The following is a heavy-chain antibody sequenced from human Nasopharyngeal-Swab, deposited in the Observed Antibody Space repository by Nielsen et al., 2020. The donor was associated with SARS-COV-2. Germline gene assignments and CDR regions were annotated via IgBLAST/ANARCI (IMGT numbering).Heavy chain of an antibody. CDR3: AKGSSGWYGGMDV. V-gene: IGHV3-9*01. J-gene: IGHJ6*02. Sequence: SLKISCAASGFTFDDYAMHWVRQAPGKGLEWVSGISWNSGSIGYADPVKGRFTISRDNAKNSLYLQMNSLRAEDTALYYCAKGSSGWYGGMDVWGQGTTVTVSS. CDR1: GFTFDDYA. CDR2: ISWNSGSI. D-gene: IGHD6-19*01.